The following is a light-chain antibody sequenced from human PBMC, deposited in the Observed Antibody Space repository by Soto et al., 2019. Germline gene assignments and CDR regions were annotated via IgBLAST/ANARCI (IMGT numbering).Light chain of an antibody. CDR2: WAS. Sequence: DIQMTQSPSSLSASVGDRVTITCQASQDNKNYLAWYQQKPGQPPRLLIYWASTRKTGVPDRFSGSGSGTDFTLTISSLQAEDVAVYYCQQYSSAPVSFGGGTKVDIK. CDR3: QQYSSAPVS. CDR1: QDNKNY. J-gene: IGKJ4*01. V-gene: IGKV4-1*01.